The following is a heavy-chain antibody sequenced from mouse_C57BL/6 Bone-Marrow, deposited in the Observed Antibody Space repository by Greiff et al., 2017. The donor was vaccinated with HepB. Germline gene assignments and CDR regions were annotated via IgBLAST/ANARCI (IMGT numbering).Heavy chain of an antibody. D-gene: IGHD3-2*02. Sequence: EVQLQQSGAELVRPGASVKLSCTASGFNIKDDYMHWVKQRPEQGLEWIGWIDPENGDTEYASKFQGKATITADTSSNTAYLQLSSLTSEDTAVYYCTTMVSSGYEGFAYWGKGTLVTVSA. J-gene: IGHJ3*01. CDR2: IDPENGDT. V-gene: IGHV14-4*01. CDR1: GFNIKDDY. CDR3: TTMVSSGYEGFAY.